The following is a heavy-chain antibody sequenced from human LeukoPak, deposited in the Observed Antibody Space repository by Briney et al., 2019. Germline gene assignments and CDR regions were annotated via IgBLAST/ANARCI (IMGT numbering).Heavy chain of an antibody. CDR2: MNPNSGNT. Sequence: ASVKVSCKASGYTFTSYDINWVRQATGQGLEWMGWMNPNSGNTGYAQKCQGRVTMTRDTSVSTAYMELSRLSSDDTAVYYCARDLDYYDRSEYYYPRYYYRDVWGEGTTVTISS. D-gene: IGHD3-22*01. J-gene: IGHJ6*03. CDR1: GYTFTSYD. CDR3: ARDLDYYDRSEYYYPRYYYRDV. V-gene: IGHV1-8*01.